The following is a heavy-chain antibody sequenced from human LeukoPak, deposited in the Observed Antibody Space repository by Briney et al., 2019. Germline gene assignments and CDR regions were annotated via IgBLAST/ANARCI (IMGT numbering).Heavy chain of an antibody. Sequence: GGSLRLSCAASGFTFTNAWMSWVRRAPGKGLEWVGRIKNKGEGETTDYAAPVKGRFTIARDDSENTLFLQMHSLETEDTALYYCVWNSELYFDFWGQGSLVTVSS. D-gene: IGHD1-7*01. CDR2: IKNKGEGETT. CDR3: VWNSELYFDF. J-gene: IGHJ4*02. V-gene: IGHV3-15*01. CDR1: GFTFTNAW.